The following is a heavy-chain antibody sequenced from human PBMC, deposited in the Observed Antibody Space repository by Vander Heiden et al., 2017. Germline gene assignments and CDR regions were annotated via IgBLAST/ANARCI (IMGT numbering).Heavy chain of an antibody. CDR1: GFTFSNAW. CDR3: TTGVLWCVELFFGMDV. D-gene: IGHD3-10*01. Sequence: EVQLVESGGGLVKPGGSLRLSCAASGFTFSNAWMSWVRQAPGKGLEWVGRIKSKTDGGTTDYAAPVKGRFTISRDDSKNTRDLKMNSMKTEDTAVYYCTTGVLWCVELFFGMDVWGQGTTVTVSS. V-gene: IGHV3-15*01. J-gene: IGHJ6*02. CDR2: IKSKTDGGTT.